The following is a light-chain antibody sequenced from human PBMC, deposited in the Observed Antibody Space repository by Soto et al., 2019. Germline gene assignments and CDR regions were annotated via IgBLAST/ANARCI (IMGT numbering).Light chain of an antibody. CDR3: QQYYRTPLT. Sequence: DIVMTQSPDSLAVSLGERATINCKSSQAVLYSSNNKNYLAWYQQRPGQPPKLLIYWASTRESGVPDRFSGSGSGTDFPLTISSLRAEDVAVYYCQQYYRTPLTFGPGTKVDIK. J-gene: IGKJ3*01. CDR2: WAS. V-gene: IGKV4-1*01. CDR1: QAVLYSSNNKNY.